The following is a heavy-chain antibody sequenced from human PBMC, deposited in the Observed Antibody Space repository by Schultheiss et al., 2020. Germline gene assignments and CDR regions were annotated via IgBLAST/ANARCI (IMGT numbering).Heavy chain of an antibody. V-gene: IGHV1-18*01. CDR3: ARFGASTRASGMDV. J-gene: IGHJ6*02. D-gene: IGHD3-10*01. CDR2: ISAYNGNT. Sequence: ASVKVSCKASGGTFSSYAISWVRQAPGQGLEWMGWISAYNGNTNYAQKLQGRVTMTTDTSTSTAYMELRSLRSEDTAVYYCARFGASTRASGMDVWGQGTTVTVS. CDR1: GGTFSSYA.